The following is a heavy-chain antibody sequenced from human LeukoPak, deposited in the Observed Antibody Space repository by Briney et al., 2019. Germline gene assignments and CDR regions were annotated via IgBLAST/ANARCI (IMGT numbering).Heavy chain of an antibody. Sequence: KPSETLSLTCTASGGSISSSSYYWGWIRQPPGKGLEWIGSIYYSGSTYYNPSLKSRVTISVDTSKNQFSLKLSSVTAADTAVYYCARGRYSGSYYYFDYWGQGTLVTVSS. D-gene: IGHD1-26*01. CDR1: GGSISSSSYY. CDR3: ARGRYSGSYYYFDY. J-gene: IGHJ4*02. CDR2: IYYSGST. V-gene: IGHV4-39*01.